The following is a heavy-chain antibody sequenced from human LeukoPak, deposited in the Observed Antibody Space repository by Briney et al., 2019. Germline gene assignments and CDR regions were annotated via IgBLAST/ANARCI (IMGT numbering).Heavy chain of an antibody. D-gene: IGHD3-10*01. CDR3: ARILLWFGELSRFDP. V-gene: IGHV3-7*04. Sequence: PGGSLRLSCAASGFTYSSYWMSWVRQAPGKGLEWVANIKQDGSEKYYVDSVKGRFTISRDNAKNSLYLQMNSLRAEDTAVYYRARILLWFGELSRFDPWGQGTLVTVSS. CDR2: IKQDGSEK. J-gene: IGHJ5*02. CDR1: GFTYSSYW.